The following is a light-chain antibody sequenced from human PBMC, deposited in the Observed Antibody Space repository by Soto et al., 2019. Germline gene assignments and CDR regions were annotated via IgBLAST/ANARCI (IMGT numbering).Light chain of an antibody. CDR1: SSNIGAGYH. Sequence: QSVLTQPPSVSGAPGQRVTISCTGSSSNIGAGYHVHWYQQLPGTAPKLLISDNNNRPSGVPDRFSGSKSGTSASLAISGLQAEDESDYYCQSFDTSLRGFAFGTGTKVTVL. V-gene: IGLV1-40*01. CDR2: DNN. CDR3: QSFDTSLRGFA. J-gene: IGLJ1*01.